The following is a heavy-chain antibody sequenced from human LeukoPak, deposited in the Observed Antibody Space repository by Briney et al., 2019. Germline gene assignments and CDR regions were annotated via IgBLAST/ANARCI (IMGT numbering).Heavy chain of an antibody. CDR3: AREAYSSGYYYGMDV. CDR1: GGSFSGYY. D-gene: IGHD6-19*01. V-gene: IGHV4-34*01. J-gene: IGHJ6*02. CDR2: INHSGST. Sequence: PSETLSLTCAVYGGSFSGYYWSWIRQPPRKGLEWIGEINHSGSTNYNPSLKSRVTISVDTSKNQFSLKLSSVTAADTAVYYCAREAYSSGYYYGMDVWGQGTTVTVSS.